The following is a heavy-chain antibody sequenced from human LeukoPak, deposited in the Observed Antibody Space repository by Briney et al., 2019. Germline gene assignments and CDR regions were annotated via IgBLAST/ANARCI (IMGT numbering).Heavy chain of an antibody. CDR2: ISGSGGRI. Sequence: GGSLRLSCAASGFTFSSYSMSWVRQAPGKGLEWVSGISGSGGRIYYADSVKGRFTISRDNSKNTLYLQMNSLRAEDTAVYYCAKDPIAVAGPVYFDYWGQGTLVTVSP. CDR1: GFTFSSYS. CDR3: AKDPIAVAGPVYFDY. D-gene: IGHD6-19*01. V-gene: IGHV3-23*01. J-gene: IGHJ4*02.